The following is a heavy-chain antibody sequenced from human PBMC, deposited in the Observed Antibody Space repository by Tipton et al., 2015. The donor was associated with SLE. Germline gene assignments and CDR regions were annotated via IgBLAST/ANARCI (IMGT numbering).Heavy chain of an antibody. J-gene: IGHJ6*03. CDR2: FYYSGST. CDR3: AREGRYPYYYYYMDV. D-gene: IGHD2-2*01. CDR1: GDSISRDTYY. V-gene: IGHV4-39*07. Sequence: TLSLTCSVSGDSISRDTYYWAWGRIRQPPGKGLEWIGSFYYSGSTNYSPSLKSRVTISVDKSKNQFSLKLSSVTAADTAVYYCAREGRYPYYYYYMDVWGKGTTVTVSS.